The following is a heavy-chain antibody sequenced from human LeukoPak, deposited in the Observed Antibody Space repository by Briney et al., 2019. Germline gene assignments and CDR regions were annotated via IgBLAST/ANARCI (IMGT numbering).Heavy chain of an antibody. CDR2: ISSSSSYI. D-gene: IGHD3-22*01. CDR3: ARGQLYYDSSGFDY. V-gene: IGHV3-21*01. Sequence: GGSLRLSCAASGFTFSSYGMHWVRQAPGKGLEWVSSISSSSSYIYYVDSVKGRFTISRDNAKNSLYLQMNSLRAEDTAVYYCARGQLYYDSSGFDYWGQGTLVTVPS. J-gene: IGHJ4*02. CDR1: GFTFSSYG.